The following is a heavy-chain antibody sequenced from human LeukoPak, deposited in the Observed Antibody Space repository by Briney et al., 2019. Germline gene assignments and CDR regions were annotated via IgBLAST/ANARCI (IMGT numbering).Heavy chain of an antibody. CDR3: ARDLTVYSSSSLYAFDI. Sequence: GASVKVSCKASGYTFTGYYMHWVRPSPGQGLEWMGWINPNGGGTNYAQKFQGRVTMTRDTSISTAYMELSRLRSDDTAVYYCARDLTVYSSSSLYAFDIWGQGTMVTVSS. J-gene: IGHJ3*02. CDR1: GYTFTGYY. CDR2: INPNGGGT. V-gene: IGHV1-2*02. D-gene: IGHD6-6*01.